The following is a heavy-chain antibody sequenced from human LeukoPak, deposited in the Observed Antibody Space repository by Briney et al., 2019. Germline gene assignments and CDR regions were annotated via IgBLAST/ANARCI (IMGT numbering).Heavy chain of an antibody. Sequence: GASVKVSCKASGYSFTSYYIHWVRQAPGQGLEWMGIIIPSGGSPKYAQKFQGRVTMTRDTSTSTVYMELSSLRSEDTAVYYRAREEVGGFDPWGQGTLVTVSS. V-gene: IGHV1-46*01. CDR3: AREEVGGFDP. J-gene: IGHJ5*02. CDR2: IIPSGGSP. CDR1: GYSFTSYY.